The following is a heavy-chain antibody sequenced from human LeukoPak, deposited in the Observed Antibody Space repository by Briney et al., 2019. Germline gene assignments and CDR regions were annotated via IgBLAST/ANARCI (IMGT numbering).Heavy chain of an antibody. D-gene: IGHD3-10*01. Sequence: GASVKVSCKASGGTFSSYAISWVRQAPGRGLEWVGRIIPILGMANYAPKFQGRVTITADKSTSTAYMELSSLRSEDTAVYYCARDMGPTYYLYMDVWGQGTPVTVSS. CDR3: ARDMGPTYYLYMDV. J-gene: IGHJ6*03. CDR2: IIPILGMA. V-gene: IGHV1-69*04. CDR1: GGTFSSYA.